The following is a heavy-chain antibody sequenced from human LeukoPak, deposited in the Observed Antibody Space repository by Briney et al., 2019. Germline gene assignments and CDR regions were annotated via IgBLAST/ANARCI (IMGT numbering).Heavy chain of an antibody. D-gene: IGHD2-15*01. CDR1: GASIRSYY. V-gene: IGHV4-59*01. CDR3: ARGLPNYSGNDAFDI. J-gene: IGHJ3*02. Sequence: SETLSLTCTVSGASIRSYYWSWIRQPPGKGLEWIGYISNSGSTDYNPSLKSRVTISVDTSKNEFSLKLNSVTAADTAVYYCARGLPNYSGNDAFDIWGQGTMVTVSS. CDR2: ISNSGST.